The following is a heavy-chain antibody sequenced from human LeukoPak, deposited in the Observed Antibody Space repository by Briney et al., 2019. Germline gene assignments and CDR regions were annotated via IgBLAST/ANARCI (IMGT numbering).Heavy chain of an antibody. J-gene: IGHJ6*03. CDR1: GFTFSSYS. V-gene: IGHV3-48*01. D-gene: IGHD4-11*01. Sequence: GGSLRLSCAASGFTFSSYSMNWVRQAPGKGLEWVSYISSSSSTIYYADSVKGRFTISRDNAKNSLYLQMNSLRAEDTAVYYCAREINTVTSYYYYYYMDVWGKGTTLTVSS. CDR3: AREINTVTSYYYYYYMDV. CDR2: ISSSSSTI.